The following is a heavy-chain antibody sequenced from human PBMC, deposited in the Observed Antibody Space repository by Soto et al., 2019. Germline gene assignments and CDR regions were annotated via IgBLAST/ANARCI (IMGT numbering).Heavy chain of an antibody. V-gene: IGHV4-31*03. Sequence: PSETLSLTCTVSGGSISSGSYYWTWIRQHPGKGLEWIGYNYYSGITYYNPSLKSRVGISLDTSKNQFSLKLSSVTAADTAVYYCARGSSIAGLYYGMDVWGQGTTVTSP. J-gene: IGHJ6*02. CDR2: NYYSGIT. CDR1: GGSISSGSYY. D-gene: IGHD6-6*01. CDR3: ARGSSIAGLYYGMDV.